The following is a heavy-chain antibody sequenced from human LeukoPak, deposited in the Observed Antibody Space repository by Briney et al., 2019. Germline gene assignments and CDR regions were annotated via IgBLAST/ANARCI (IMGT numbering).Heavy chain of an antibody. Sequence: GASVKVSCKASGGTFSSYAISWVRQAPGQGLEWMGGIIPIFGTANYAQKFQGRVTITADESTSTAYMELSSLRSEDTAVYYCASGFAAKSFSGYVNYYFDYWGQGTLVTVSS. V-gene: IGHV1-69*13. J-gene: IGHJ4*02. CDR1: GGTFSSYA. D-gene: IGHD5-12*01. CDR2: IIPIFGTA. CDR3: ASGFAAKSFSGYVNYYFDY.